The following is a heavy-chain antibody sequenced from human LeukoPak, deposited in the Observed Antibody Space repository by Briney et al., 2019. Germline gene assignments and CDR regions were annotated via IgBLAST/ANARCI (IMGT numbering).Heavy chain of an antibody. Sequence: PAGGSLRLSCAASGFTFSSYAMHWVRQAPGKGLEWVAVISYDGSNKYYADSVKGRFTISRDNSKNTLYLQMNSLRAEDTAVYYCARDGDYYDSSGYYDYWGQGTLVTVSS. CDR3: ARDGDYYDSSGYYDY. CDR1: GFTFSSYA. V-gene: IGHV3-30-3*01. D-gene: IGHD3-22*01. J-gene: IGHJ4*02. CDR2: ISYDGSNK.